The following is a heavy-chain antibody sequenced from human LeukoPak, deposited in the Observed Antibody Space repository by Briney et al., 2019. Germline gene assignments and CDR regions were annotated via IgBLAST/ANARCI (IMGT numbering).Heavy chain of an antibody. CDR3: ARGRDSSSSRRIFPFDP. D-gene: IGHD6-6*01. CDR2: INHSGST. J-gene: IGHJ5*02. Sequence: PSETLSLTCAVYGGSFSGYYWSWIRQPPGKGLEWIGEINHSGSTNYNPSLKSRVTLSLDTSKNQFSLKLSSVTAADTAVYYCARGRDSSSSRRIFPFDPWGQGTLVTVSS. CDR1: GGSFSGYY. V-gene: IGHV4-34*01.